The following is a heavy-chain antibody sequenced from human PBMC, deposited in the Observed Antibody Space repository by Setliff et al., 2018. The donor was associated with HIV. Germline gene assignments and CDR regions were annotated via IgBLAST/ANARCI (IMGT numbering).Heavy chain of an antibody. J-gene: IGHJ6*03. CDR1: GYTFTNSD. Sequence: ASVKVSCKASGYTFTNSDINWVRQATGQGLEWMGWMNPNSGNTGYAQKFQGRVIMTRDTSITTAYMELSSLRSDDTAVYYCARGAWYTSGRYSSRYMDVWGKGTTVTVSS. D-gene: IGHD6-19*01. CDR2: MNPNSGNT. CDR3: ARGAWYTSGRYSSRYMDV. V-gene: IGHV1-8*02.